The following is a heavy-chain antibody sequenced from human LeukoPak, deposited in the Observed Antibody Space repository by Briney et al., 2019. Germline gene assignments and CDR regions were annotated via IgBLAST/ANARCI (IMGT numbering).Heavy chain of an antibody. CDR3: ARVSYYDSSGYYYAPTFDY. V-gene: IGHV4-31*03. D-gene: IGHD3-22*01. J-gene: IGHJ4*02. CDR1: GGSISSGGYY. CDR2: IYYSGST. Sequence: SETLSLTCTVSGGSISSGGYYWSWIRQHPGKGLEWIVYIYYSGSTYYNPSLKSRVTISVDTSKNQFSLKLSSVTAADTAVYYCARVSYYDSSGYYYAPTFDYWGQGTLVTVSS.